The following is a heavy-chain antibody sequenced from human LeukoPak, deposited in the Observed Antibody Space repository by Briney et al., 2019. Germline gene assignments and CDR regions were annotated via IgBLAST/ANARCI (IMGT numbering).Heavy chain of an antibody. V-gene: IGHV4-4*07. Sequence: SETLSLTCTVSGGSISSYYWSWIRQPAGKGLEWIGRIHTSGSTNYSPSLKSRVTMSVDTSKNQFSLKLSSVTAADTAVYYCARQVATKGEWAFDVWGQGTVVTVSS. CDR1: GGSISSYY. CDR3: ARQVATKGEWAFDV. D-gene: IGHD5-12*01. CDR2: IHTSGST. J-gene: IGHJ3*01.